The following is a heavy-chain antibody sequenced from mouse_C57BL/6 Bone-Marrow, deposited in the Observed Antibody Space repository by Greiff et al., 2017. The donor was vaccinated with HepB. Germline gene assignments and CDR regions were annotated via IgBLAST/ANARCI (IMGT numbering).Heavy chain of an antibody. D-gene: IGHD1-1*01. J-gene: IGHJ2*01. V-gene: IGHV1-55*01. CDR3: ARRDYYGSILDD. CDR1: GYTFTSYW. Sequence: QVQLQQPGAELVKPGASVKMSCKASGYTFTSYWITWVKQRPGQGLEWIGDIYPGSGSTNYNEKFKSKATLTVDTSSSTAYMQLSSLTSEDSAVYYCARRDYYGSILDDWGQGTTLTVSS. CDR2: IYPGSGST.